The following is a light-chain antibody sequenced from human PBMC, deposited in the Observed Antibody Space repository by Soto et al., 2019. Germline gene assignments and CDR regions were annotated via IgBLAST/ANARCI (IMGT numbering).Light chain of an antibody. CDR3: SSYTTTSTYV. Sequence: QSALTQPASVSGSPGQSITISCTETSSDVGGYNYVSWYQQHPGKAPKLMIYDVSNRPSGVSNRFSGSKSANTASLTISGLQAEDEADYYCSSYTTTSTYVFGTGTKLTVL. J-gene: IGLJ1*01. CDR2: DVS. V-gene: IGLV2-14*01. CDR1: SSDVGGYNY.